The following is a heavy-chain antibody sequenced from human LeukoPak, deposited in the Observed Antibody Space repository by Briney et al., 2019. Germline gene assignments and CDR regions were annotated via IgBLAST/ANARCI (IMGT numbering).Heavy chain of an antibody. CDR1: GYSFSSHW. J-gene: IGHJ4*02. D-gene: IGHD1-1*01. CDR3: ARHETGPYFDY. V-gene: IGHV5-51*01. Sequence: GESLKISCKGSGYSFSSHWIGWVRQMPGKGLEWVGIIYPGDSDTRYSPSFQGQVTISADKSISTAYLQWSSLKASDTAIYYCARHETGPYFDYWGQGTLVTVSS. CDR2: IYPGDSDT.